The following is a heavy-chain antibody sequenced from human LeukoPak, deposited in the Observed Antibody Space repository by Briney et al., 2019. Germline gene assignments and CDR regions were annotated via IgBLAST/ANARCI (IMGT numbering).Heavy chain of an antibody. CDR3: VRSASVTAAGLDY. V-gene: IGHV4-59*08. CDR1: GASISTYY. J-gene: IGHJ4*02. D-gene: IGHD6-13*01. CDR2: IYYSGST. Sequence: PSETLSLTCTVSGASISTYYWSWIRQPPGKGLEWIGYIYYSGSTKYNPSLKSRVTISIDTSRNQLSLNLNSVTAADTAVYYCVRSASVTAAGLDYWGQGTLVTVSS.